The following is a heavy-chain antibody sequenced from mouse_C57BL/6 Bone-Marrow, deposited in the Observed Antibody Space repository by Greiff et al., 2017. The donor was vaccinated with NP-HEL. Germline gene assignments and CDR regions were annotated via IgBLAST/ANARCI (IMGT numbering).Heavy chain of an antibody. V-gene: IGHV3-6*01. CDR3: ARDRALSGGFAY. J-gene: IGHJ3*01. D-gene: IGHD3-1*01. CDR2: ISYDGSN. CDR1: GYSITSGYY. Sequence: DVKLQESGPGLVKPSQSLSLTCSVTGYSITSGYYWNWIRQFPGNKLEWMGYISYDGSNNYNPSLKNRISITRDTSKNQFFLKLNSVTTEDTATYYCARDRALSGGFAYWGQGTLVTVSA.